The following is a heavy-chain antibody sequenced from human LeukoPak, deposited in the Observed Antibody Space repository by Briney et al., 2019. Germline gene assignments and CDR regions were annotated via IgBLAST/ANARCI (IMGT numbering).Heavy chain of an antibody. J-gene: IGHJ6*03. CDR1: GFTFSSYG. CDR2: IRYDGSNK. Sequence: GGSLRLSCAASGFTFSSYGMHWVRQAPGKGLERVAFIRYDGSNKYYADSVKGRFTISRDNSKNTLYLQMNSLRAEDTAVYYCVKAQDYYYYYMDVWGKGTTVTVSS. V-gene: IGHV3-30*02. CDR3: VKAQDYYYYYMDV.